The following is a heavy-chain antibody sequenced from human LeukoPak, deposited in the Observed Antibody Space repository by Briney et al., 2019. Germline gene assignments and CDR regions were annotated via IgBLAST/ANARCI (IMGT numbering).Heavy chain of an antibody. CDR1: GGSISSYY. CDR3: AGRSRSGWYYDY. V-gene: IGHV4-59*01. J-gene: IGHJ4*02. CDR2: IYYTGST. D-gene: IGHD6-19*01. Sequence: PSETLSLTCTVSGGSISSYYWSWIRQPPGEGLEWIGYIYYTGSTNYNPSLKSRVTLSIDASKNQFSLKLSSVTTADTAVYYCAGRSRSGWYYDYWGQGALVTVSS.